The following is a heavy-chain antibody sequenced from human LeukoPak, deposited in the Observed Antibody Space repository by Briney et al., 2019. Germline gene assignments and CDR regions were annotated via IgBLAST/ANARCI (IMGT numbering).Heavy chain of an antibody. CDR1: GYTFTGYY. D-gene: IGHD2-2*01. CDR3: AREKVPAAINWFDP. Sequence: ASVKVSCKASGYTFTGYYMHWVRQAPGQGLEWMGWINPNSGGTNYAQKFQGRVTMTRDTSISTAYMELSRLRSDDTAVYYCAREKVPAAINWFDPWGQGTLVTVSS. CDR2: INPNSGGT. V-gene: IGHV1-2*02. J-gene: IGHJ5*02.